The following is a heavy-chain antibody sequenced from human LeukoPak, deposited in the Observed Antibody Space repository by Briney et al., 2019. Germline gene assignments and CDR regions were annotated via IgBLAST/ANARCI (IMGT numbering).Heavy chain of an antibody. CDR2: IKQDGSEK. CDR1: GFTISDYW. CDR3: VRDGGTDWYDP. J-gene: IGHJ5*02. D-gene: IGHD3-16*01. Sequence: GGSLRLSYAASGFTISDYWMTWVRQAPGKGLEWVANIKQDGSEKTYVDSVKGRFTISRDNAKNSIFLQMNSLRVEDMAMYYCVRDGGTDWYDPWGQGTLVSVSS. V-gene: IGHV3-7*01.